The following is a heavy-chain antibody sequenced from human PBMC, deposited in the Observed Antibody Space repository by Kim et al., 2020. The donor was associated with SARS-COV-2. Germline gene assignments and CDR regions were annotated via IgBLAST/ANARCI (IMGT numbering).Heavy chain of an antibody. CDR3: AKDSLQRCSSTSCYTHFDY. CDR2: ISYDGSNK. CDR1: GFTFSSYG. Sequence: GGSLRLSCAASGFTFSSYGIHWVRQAPGKGLEWVAVISYDGSNKYYADSVKGRFTISRDNSKNTLYLQMNSLRAEDTAVYYCAKDSLQRCSSTSCYTHFDYWGQGTLVTVSS. J-gene: IGHJ4*02. D-gene: IGHD2-2*02. V-gene: IGHV3-30*18.